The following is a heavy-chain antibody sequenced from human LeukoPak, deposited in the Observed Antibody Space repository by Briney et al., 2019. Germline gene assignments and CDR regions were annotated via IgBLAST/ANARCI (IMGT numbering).Heavy chain of an antibody. CDR1: GGSFSGYY. J-gene: IGHJ6*03. Sequence: SETLSLTCAVYGGSFSGYYWSWIRQPPGKGLEWIGEVLHSGSTNYNPSLKSRVTISVDTSKNQFSLKLSSVTAEDTAVYYCTRHDYGDWPSYYYYMDVWGKGTTVTVSS. CDR2: VLHSGST. D-gene: IGHD4-17*01. CDR3: TRHDYGDWPSYYYYMDV. V-gene: IGHV4-34*12.